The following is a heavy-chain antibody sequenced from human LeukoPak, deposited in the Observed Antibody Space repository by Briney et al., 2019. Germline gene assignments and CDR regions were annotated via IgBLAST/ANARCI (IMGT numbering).Heavy chain of an antibody. D-gene: IGHD6-6*01. CDR2: IKQDGSEK. V-gene: IGHV3-7*01. CDR3: ASPTGSSSPYYFDY. Sequence: GGSLRLSCAASGFTFSSYWMSWVRQAPGMGLEWVANIKQDGSEKYYVDSVKGRFTISRDNAKNSLYLQMNSLGAEDTAVYYCASPTGSSSPYYFDYGGKGTRVTVPS. CDR1: GFTFSSYW. J-gene: IGHJ4*02.